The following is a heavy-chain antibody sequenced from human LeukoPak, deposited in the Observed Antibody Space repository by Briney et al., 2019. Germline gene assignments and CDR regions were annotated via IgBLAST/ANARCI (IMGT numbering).Heavy chain of an antibody. CDR3: ARGRDYDILTGTLHWFYP. J-gene: IGHJ5*02. V-gene: IGHV4-30-4*08. Sequence: SQTLSLTCTVSGGSISSGDYYWSWIRQPPGKGLEWIGYIYYSGSTYYNPSLKSRVTISVDTSKNQFSLKLSSVTAADTAVYYCARGRDYDILTGTLHWFYPWGQGTLVTVSS. D-gene: IGHD3-9*01. CDR1: GGSISSGDYY. CDR2: IYYSGST.